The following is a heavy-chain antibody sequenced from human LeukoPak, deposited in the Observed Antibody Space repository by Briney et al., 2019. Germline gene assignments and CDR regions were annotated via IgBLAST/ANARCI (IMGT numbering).Heavy chain of an antibody. J-gene: IGHJ4*02. CDR3: ARGSTMIVVVPSDY. D-gene: IGHD3-22*01. V-gene: IGHV1-2*02. Sequence: GASVKVSCKASGYTFTGYYMHWVRQAPGQGLEWMGWINPNSGGTNYAQKFQGRLTMTRDTSISTAYMELSRLRSDDTAVYYCARGSTMIVVVPSDYWGQGTLVTVSS. CDR1: GYTFTGYY. CDR2: INPNSGGT.